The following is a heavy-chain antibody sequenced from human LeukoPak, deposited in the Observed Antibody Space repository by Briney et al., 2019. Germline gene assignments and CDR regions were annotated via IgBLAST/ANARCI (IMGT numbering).Heavy chain of an antibody. J-gene: IGHJ4*02. Sequence: PSETLSLTCTVSGGSISSGSYFWTWIRQPAGKRLEWIGRINTSGSTNCNPSLKSRVTISVDTSKNQFSLKLSSVTAADTAVFFCAREGYTSSWYSGYYYFDYWGQGTLVTVSS. CDR1: GGSISSGSYF. CDR2: INTSGST. D-gene: IGHD6-13*01. V-gene: IGHV4-61*02. CDR3: AREGYTSSWYSGYYYFDY.